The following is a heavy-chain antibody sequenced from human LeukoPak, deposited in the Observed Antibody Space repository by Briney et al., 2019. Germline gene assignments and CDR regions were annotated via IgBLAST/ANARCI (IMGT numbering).Heavy chain of an antibody. D-gene: IGHD7-27*01. CDR2: INLDGSEK. CDR1: GFSFSGYW. CDR3: ARDNWGFDI. J-gene: IGHJ3*02. V-gene: IGHV3-7*04. Sequence: GWSLRLSCAGSGFSFSGYWINWVRQAPGRGLEWVASINLDGSEKYYVDSVKGRFTISRDNAKNSLYLQMNSLRAEDTAVYYCARDNWGFDIWGQGTMVTVSS.